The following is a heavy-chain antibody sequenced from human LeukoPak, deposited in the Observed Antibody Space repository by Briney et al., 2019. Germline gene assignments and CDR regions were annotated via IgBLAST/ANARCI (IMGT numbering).Heavy chain of an antibody. D-gene: IGHD3-22*01. V-gene: IGHV4-39*01. CDR3: ARHVGYYDSSGFIDY. Sequence: SETLSLTCTVSGGSISSISYYWGWIRQPPGKGLEWIGSIYYSGSTYYNPSLKSRVTISVDTSKNQFSLKLSSVTAADTAVYYCARHVGYYDSSGFIDYWGQGTLVTVSS. CDR1: GGSISSISYY. J-gene: IGHJ4*02. CDR2: IYYSGST.